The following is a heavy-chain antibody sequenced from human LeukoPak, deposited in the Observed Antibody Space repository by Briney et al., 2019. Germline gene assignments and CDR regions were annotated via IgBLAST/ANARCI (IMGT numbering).Heavy chain of an antibody. CDR3: AKDNWYYYGSGSYFHFDY. J-gene: IGHJ4*02. CDR2: ISGSGGST. Sequence: GGSLRLSCAASGFTFSSYAMSWVRQAPGKGLEWVSAISGSGGSTYYADSVKGRFTISRDNSKSTLYLQMNSLRAEDTAVYYCAKDNWYYYGSGSYFHFDYWGQGTLVTVSS. V-gene: IGHV3-23*01. D-gene: IGHD3-10*01. CDR1: GFTFSSYA.